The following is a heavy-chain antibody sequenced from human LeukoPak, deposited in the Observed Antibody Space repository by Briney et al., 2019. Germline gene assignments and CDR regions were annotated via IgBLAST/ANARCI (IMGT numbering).Heavy chain of an antibody. J-gene: IGHJ5*01. CDR3: AREGYNSGPIPFDS. CDR2: ISGSGSYT. Sequence: PGGSLRLSCAASGFTFSDYYMSWIRQAPGKGLEWVSDISGSGSYTNDADSVKGRFTISRDNAKNSLHLEMNSLRVEDTAVYYCAREGYNSGPIPFDSWGQGTLVTVSS. D-gene: IGHD5-18*01. V-gene: IGHV3-11*06. CDR1: GFTFSDYY.